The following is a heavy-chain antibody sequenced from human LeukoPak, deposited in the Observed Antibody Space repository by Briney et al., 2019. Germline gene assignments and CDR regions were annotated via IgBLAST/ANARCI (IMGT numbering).Heavy chain of an antibody. J-gene: IGHJ3*02. D-gene: IGHD1-7*01. Sequence: HSGGSLRLSCAASGFTFSSYGMHWVRQAPGKGLEWVAGIRYDGSSEYYADSVKGRFTISRDNSKNTLYLQMSSLRAEDTAVYCCARDNWDYGVHAFDIWGQGKMVTVSS. CDR1: GFTFSSYG. V-gene: IGHV3-33*01. CDR2: IRYDGSSE. CDR3: ARDNWDYGVHAFDI.